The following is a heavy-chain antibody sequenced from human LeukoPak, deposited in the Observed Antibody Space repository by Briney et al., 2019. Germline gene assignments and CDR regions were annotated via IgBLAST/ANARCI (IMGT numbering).Heavy chain of an antibody. D-gene: IGHD4-17*01. CDR3: VREHWVTTIGDDFDI. J-gene: IGHJ3*02. CDR2: INPSGDNT. V-gene: IGHV3-23*01. CDR1: GFNFNNFA. Sequence: PGGSLRLSCSASGFNFNNFAMNWVRLAPGKGLEWLSSINPSGDNTYYTDAVKGRFTISRDNSKNTLNLHMNSLRVEDTALYYCVREHWVTTIGDDFDIWGQGTMVTVSS.